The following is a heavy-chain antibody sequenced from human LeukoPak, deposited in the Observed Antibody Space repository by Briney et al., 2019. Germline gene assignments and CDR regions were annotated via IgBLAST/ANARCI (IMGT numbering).Heavy chain of an antibody. J-gene: IGHJ4*02. CDR1: GYSFTSYW. CDR2: IYPGDSDT. D-gene: IGHD3-16*02. V-gene: IGHV5-51*01. CDR3: ARGRYYDYVWGGYRPYYFDY. Sequence: GESLKISCKGSGYSFTSYWIGWVRQMPGKGLEWMGIIYPGDSDTRYSPSFQGQVTISADKSISTAYLQWSSLKASDTAMYYCARGRYYDYVWGGYRPYYFDYWGQGTLVTVSS.